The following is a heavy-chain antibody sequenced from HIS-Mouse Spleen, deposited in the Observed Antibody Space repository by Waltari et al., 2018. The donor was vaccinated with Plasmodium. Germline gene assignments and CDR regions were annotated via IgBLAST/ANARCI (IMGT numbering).Heavy chain of an antibody. D-gene: IGHD7-27*01. CDR2: ISCSGGST. Sequence: EVQLLAPGGGLVQPGGSLRLSWAASGFTFRTYAMGAVRQVPGRVLEGVAAISCSGGSTYYADSVKGRFTISRDNSKNTLYLQMNSLRAEDTAVYYCAKSSKGTGDLWDYWGQGTLVTVSS. J-gene: IGHJ4*02. CDR1: GFTFRTYA. CDR3: AKSSKGTGDLWDY. V-gene: IGHV3-23*01.